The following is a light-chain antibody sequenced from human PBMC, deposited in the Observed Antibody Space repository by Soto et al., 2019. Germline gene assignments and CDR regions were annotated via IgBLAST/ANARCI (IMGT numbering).Light chain of an antibody. CDR1: QSVSSSY. CDR2: DAS. V-gene: IGKV3-20*01. J-gene: IGKJ2*01. Sequence: EIVLTQSPGTLSLSPGERATLSCRASQSVSSSYLGWYQQKPGKAPRLIMYDASGRATDIPDRFSGSVSGSDLTLTISRLEPEAFAVYYCQHYGGYPPQYTFGKGTKLEIK. CDR3: QHYGGYPPQYT.